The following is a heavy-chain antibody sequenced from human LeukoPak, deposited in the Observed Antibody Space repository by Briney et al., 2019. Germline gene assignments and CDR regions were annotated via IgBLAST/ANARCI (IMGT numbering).Heavy chain of an antibody. CDR1: GFTFTSYW. J-gene: IGHJ4*02. V-gene: IGHV3-74*01. D-gene: IGHD2-15*01. CDR2: IKPDGSGT. CDR3: ARACSGGSCHAGDY. Sequence: GGSLRLSCAASGFTFTSYWMSWVRQAPGKGLVWVSRIKPDGSGTNYADSVKGRFTISRDNAKNTLYLQMNSLRAEDTAVYYCARACSGGSCHAGDYWGQGTLVTVSS.